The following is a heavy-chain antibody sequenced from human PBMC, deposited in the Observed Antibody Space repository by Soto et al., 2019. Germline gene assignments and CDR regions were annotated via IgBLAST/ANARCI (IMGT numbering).Heavy chain of an antibody. CDR1: GFTFSSYW. V-gene: IGHV3-7*01. Sequence: PGGSLILSCAASGFTFSSYWMSWVRQAPGKGLEWVANIKQDGSEKYYVDSVKGRFTISRDNAKNSLYLQMNSLRAEDTAVYYCARDDAAYDYIWGSYRYTPRMVDYWGQGTLVTVSS. CDR3: ARDDAAYDYIWGSYRYTPRMVDY. CDR2: IKQDGSEK. J-gene: IGHJ4*02. D-gene: IGHD3-16*02.